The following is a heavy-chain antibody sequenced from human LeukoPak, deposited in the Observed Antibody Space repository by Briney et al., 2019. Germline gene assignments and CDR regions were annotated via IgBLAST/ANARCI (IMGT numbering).Heavy chain of an antibody. CDR3: ARDRPSWSGDKSIHY. CDR2: IFYSGNT. CDR1: GYSISSGYY. Sequence: SETLSLTCTVSGYSISSGYYWGWVRQPPGKGLEWIGSIFYSGNTYYNPSLKSRVTISVDTSKNQFSLKLSSVTAADTAVYYCARDRPSWSGDKSIHYWGQGTLVTVSS. V-gene: IGHV4-38-2*02. D-gene: IGHD3-10*01. J-gene: IGHJ4*02.